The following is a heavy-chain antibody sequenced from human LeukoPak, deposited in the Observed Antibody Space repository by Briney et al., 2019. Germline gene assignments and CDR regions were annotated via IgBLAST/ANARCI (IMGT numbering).Heavy chain of an antibody. CDR1: GGTFSSYA. V-gene: IGHV1-69*13. D-gene: IGHD3-10*01. CDR3: ARDPSMVRGENTPYFDY. J-gene: IGHJ4*02. Sequence: ASVKVSCKASGGTFSSYAISWVRQAPGQGLEWMGGIIPIFGTADYAQKFQGRVTITAEESTNTAYMELSSLRSEDTAVYYCARDPSMVRGENTPYFDYWGQGTLVTVSS. CDR2: IIPIFGTA.